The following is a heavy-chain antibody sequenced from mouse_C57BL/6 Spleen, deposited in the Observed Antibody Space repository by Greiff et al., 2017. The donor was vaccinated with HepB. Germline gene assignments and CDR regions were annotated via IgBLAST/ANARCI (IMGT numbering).Heavy chain of an antibody. Sequence: QVQLQQPGAELVKPGASVKMSCKASGYTFTSYWITWVKQRPGQGLEWIGDIYPGSGSTNYNEKFKSKATLTVDTSSSTASMQISSLTSEDSAVYYCARGERDEDYAMDYWGQGTSVTVSS. CDR3: ARGERDEDYAMDY. D-gene: IGHD3-3*01. CDR1: GYTFTSYW. V-gene: IGHV1-55*01. CDR2: IYPGSGST. J-gene: IGHJ4*01.